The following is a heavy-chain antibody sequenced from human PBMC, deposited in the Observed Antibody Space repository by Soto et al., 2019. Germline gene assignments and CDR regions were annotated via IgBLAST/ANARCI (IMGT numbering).Heavy chain of an antibody. D-gene: IGHD1-7*01. J-gene: IGHJ4*02. V-gene: IGHV3-30*18. CDR2: ISYDGSNK. CDR3: AKDHTQTGTTIFDY. CDR1: GFTFSSYG. Sequence: GGSLRLSCAGSGFTFSSYGMHWVRQAPCKGLEWVAVISYDGSNKYYADSVKGRFTISRDNSKNTLYLQMNSLRAEDTAVYYCAKDHTQTGTTIFDYWGQGTLVTVSS.